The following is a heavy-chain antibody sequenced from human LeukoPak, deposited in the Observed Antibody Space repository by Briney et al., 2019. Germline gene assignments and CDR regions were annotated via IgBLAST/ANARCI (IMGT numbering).Heavy chain of an antibody. CDR3: ARVKLVITPNYYYYYYMDV. CDR2: IYYSGST. D-gene: IGHD3-22*01. V-gene: IGHV4-59*01. Sequence: SETLSLTCTVSGGSISSYYWSWLRQPPGKGLEWIGYIYYSGSTNYNPSLKSRVTISVDTSKNQFSLKLSSVTAADTAVYYCARVKLVITPNYYYYYYMDVWGKGTTVTVSS. J-gene: IGHJ6*03. CDR1: GGSISSYY.